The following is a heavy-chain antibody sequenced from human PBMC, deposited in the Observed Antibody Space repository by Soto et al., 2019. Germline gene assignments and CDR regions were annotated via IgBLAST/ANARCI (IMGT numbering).Heavy chain of an antibody. J-gene: IGHJ4*02. CDR1: GFTLSSYG. D-gene: IGHD2-2*01. CDR2: RWYDGSKK. Sequence: QVQLVESGGGVVQPGRSLRLSCAAFGFTLSSYGMHWVRQAPGKGLEWVAVRWYDGSKKYYADSVKGRFPISKDNSKLDLQMNSLSVEDTAVYYCVRDPAPVPSYFDYWGQGTLVTLSS. CDR3: VRDPAPVPSYFDY. V-gene: IGHV3-33*01.